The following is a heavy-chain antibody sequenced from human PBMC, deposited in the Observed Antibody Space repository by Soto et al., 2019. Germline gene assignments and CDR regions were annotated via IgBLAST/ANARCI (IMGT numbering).Heavy chain of an antibody. CDR1: GFTFSIYS. V-gene: IGHV3-21*01. CDR2: ISSSSSYI. J-gene: IGHJ4*02. D-gene: IGHD3-22*01. Sequence: PXGWLRRACAASGFTFSIYSMIWVRQAPGKGLEWVSSISSSSSYIYYADSVKGRFTISRDNAKNSLYLQMNRLRDEDTAVYYCARDPVYYDSSGYYHQVANWGQGTPVTVSS. CDR3: ARDPVYYDSSGYYHQVAN.